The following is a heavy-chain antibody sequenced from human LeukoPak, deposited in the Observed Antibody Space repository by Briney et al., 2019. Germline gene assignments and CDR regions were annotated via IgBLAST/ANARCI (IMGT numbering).Heavy chain of an antibody. Sequence: ASVKVSCKASGHTLTYYDVNWVRQAPGQGLEWMGWMNPDSGNTYYAQKFQDRLTMTRNSSISTAYMELSSLRSEDTALYYCALGVDLWGQGTLVTVSS. CDR2: MNPDSGNT. CDR1: GHTLTYYD. V-gene: IGHV1-8*01. D-gene: IGHD3-16*01. CDR3: ALGVDL. J-gene: IGHJ5*02.